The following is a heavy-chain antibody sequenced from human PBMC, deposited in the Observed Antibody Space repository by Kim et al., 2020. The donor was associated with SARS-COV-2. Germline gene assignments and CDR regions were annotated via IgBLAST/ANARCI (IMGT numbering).Heavy chain of an antibody. CDR2: IKQDGSEK. Sequence: GGSLRLSCAASGFTFSSYWMSWVRQAPGKGLEWVANIKQDGSEKYYVDSVKGRFTISRDNAKNSLYLQMNSLRAEDTAVYYCARDNSPLGGDYVGAVRNWGQGTLVTVSS. V-gene: IGHV3-7*01. CDR3: ARDNSPLGGDYVGAVRN. D-gene: IGHD4-17*01. J-gene: IGHJ4*02. CDR1: GFTFSSYW.